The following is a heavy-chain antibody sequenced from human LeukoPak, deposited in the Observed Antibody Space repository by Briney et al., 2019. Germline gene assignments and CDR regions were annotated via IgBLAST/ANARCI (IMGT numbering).Heavy chain of an antibody. CDR3: SRSTWRYTMDV. CDR2: IRNTVYGGTI. CDR1: GFTSADYD. Sequence: GGSLSLSCSVSGFTSADYDMSWLRQAAGKGLEWGGFIRNTVYGGTINYAAAVKGRFTISRDDSKGLAYLQMNSLQSDDTAVYFCSRSTWRYTMDVWGQGTTVTVSS. J-gene: IGHJ6*02. D-gene: IGHD5-24*01. V-gene: IGHV3-49*03.